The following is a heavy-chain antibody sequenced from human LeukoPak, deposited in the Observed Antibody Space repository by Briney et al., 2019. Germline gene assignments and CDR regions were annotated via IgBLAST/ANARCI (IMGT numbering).Heavy chain of an antibody. D-gene: IGHD1-26*01. CDR3: ARAPFGSSSNY. J-gene: IGHJ4*02. CDR1: GFTFSSYT. CDR2: ISSSSSYI. Sequence: GGSLRLSCAASGFTFSSYTMNWVRQAPGKGLEWVSSISSSSSYIYYADSVKGRFTISRDNAKNSLYLQMNSLRAEDTAVYYCARAPFGSSSNYWGQGTLVTVSS. V-gene: IGHV3-21*01.